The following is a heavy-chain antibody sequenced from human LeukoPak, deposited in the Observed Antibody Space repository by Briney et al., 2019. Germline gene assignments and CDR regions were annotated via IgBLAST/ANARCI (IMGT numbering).Heavy chain of an antibody. V-gene: IGHV5-10-1*01. J-gene: IGHJ4*02. Sequence: GESLKISCKGSGYIFTSYWISWVRQMPGKGLEWMGRIDPSDSYTNYSPSFQGHVTISADKSISTAYLQWSSLKASDTAMYYCARGRGVISHFDYWGQGTLVTVSS. D-gene: IGHD3-10*01. CDR3: ARGRGVISHFDY. CDR1: GYIFTSYW. CDR2: IDPSDSYT.